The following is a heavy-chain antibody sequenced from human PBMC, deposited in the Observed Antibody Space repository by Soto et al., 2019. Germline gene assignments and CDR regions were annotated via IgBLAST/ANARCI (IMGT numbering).Heavy chain of an antibody. V-gene: IGHV4-30-4*01. CDR2: IYKSATT. CDR1: GDSISNLDYF. CDR3: ARGRYCLTGRCFPNWFDS. J-gene: IGHJ5*01. D-gene: IGHD7-27*01. Sequence: SEPLALTCSVSGDSISNLDYFWAWIRQPPGQALEYIGYIYKSATTYYNPSFESRVAISVDTSKSQFSLNVTSVTAADTAVYFCARGRYCLTGRCFPNWFDSWGQGALVTVSS.